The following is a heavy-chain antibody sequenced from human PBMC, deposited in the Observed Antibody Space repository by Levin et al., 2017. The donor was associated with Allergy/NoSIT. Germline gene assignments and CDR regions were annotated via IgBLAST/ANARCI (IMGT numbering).Heavy chain of an antibody. CDR1: GFTFRSHA. D-gene: IGHD3-9*01. CDR2: ISYDGGSK. Sequence: HPGGSLRLSCEASGFTFRSHAMHWVRQAPGKGLEWVAVISYDGGSKHYADSVKGRFTISRDNSKNTVDLQMNSLRVEDTAVYHCAKDFLSGGGWLRSLDSWGQGTLVKVSS. J-gene: IGHJ5*02. CDR3: AKDFLSGGGWLRSLDS. V-gene: IGHV3-30*18.